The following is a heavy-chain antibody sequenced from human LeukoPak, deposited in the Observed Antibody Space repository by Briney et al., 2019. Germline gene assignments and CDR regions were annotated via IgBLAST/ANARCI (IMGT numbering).Heavy chain of an antibody. J-gene: IGHJ4*02. CDR3: AKSAGYTASQGDS. CDR2: ISGSAGHT. V-gene: IGHV3-23*01. D-gene: IGHD6-13*01. CDR1: GFTFSSYA. Sequence: GGSLRLSCAASGFTFSSYAMSWVRQAPGKGLEWVSGISGSAGHTYYADSVKGRFTISRDNSKNTLYLQMNSLRADDTAVYYCAKSAGYTASQGDSWGQGTLVTVSS.